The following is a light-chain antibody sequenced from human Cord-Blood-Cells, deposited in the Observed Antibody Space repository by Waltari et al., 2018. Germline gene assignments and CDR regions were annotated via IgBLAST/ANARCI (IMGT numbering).Light chain of an antibody. CDR1: QSLLHSNGYNY. Sequence: DIVMTQSPLSLALTPGEPASISCSSRQSLLHSNGYNYFDWYLQKPGQSPQLLIYLGSNRASGVPDRFSGSGSGTDFTLKISRVEAEDVGVYYCMQALQTPTFGQGTRLEIK. CDR2: LGS. J-gene: IGKJ5*01. V-gene: IGKV2-28*01. CDR3: MQALQTPT.